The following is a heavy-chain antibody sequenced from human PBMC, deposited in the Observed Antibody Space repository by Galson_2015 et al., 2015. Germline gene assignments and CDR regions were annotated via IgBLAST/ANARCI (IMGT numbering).Heavy chain of an antibody. Sequence: SLRLSCAASGFTFSSYAMSWVRQAPGKGLEWVSAISGSGGSTYYADSVKGRFTISRDNSKNTLYLQMNSLRAEDTAVYYCAKDRGGSYFIYYFDYWGQGTLVTVSS. V-gene: IGHV3-23*01. J-gene: IGHJ4*02. D-gene: IGHD1-26*01. CDR1: GFTFSSYA. CDR3: AKDRGGSYFIYYFDY. CDR2: ISGSGGST.